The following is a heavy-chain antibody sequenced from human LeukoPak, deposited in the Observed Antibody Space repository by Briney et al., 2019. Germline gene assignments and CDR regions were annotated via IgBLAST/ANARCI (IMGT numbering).Heavy chain of an antibody. Sequence: AASVKVSCKASGYTFTAYYIHWVRQAPGQGLEWMGWISAYNGNTNYAQKLQGRVTMTTDTSTSTAYMELRSLRSDDTAVYYCARDRGVATIGEVGAFDIWGQGTMVTVSS. J-gene: IGHJ3*02. V-gene: IGHV1-18*04. CDR2: ISAYNGNT. CDR3: ARDRGVATIGEVGAFDI. CDR1: GYTFTAYY. D-gene: IGHD5-12*01.